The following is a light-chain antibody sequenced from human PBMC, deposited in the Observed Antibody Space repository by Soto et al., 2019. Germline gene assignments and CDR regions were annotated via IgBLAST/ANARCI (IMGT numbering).Light chain of an antibody. V-gene: IGKV3D-15*01. CDR3: RQYVISVT. J-gene: IGKJ5*01. CDR2: GAS. CDR1: QSVSID. Sequence: EIVMTQSPATLSVSPGERATISCRASQSVSIDLAWYQQTPGQAPRLLIYGASNRATGIPERFSGSGAGKDFPLTIGCLEPQDSAMYYCRQYVISVTFGQGTRLEIK.